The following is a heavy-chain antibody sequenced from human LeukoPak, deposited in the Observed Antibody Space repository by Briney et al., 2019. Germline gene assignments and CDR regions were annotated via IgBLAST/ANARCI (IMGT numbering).Heavy chain of an antibody. Sequence: SETLSLTCTVSGGSISSYYWSWIRQPAGKGLEWIGRIYISGSGSTNYNPSLKSRVTMSVDTSKNQFSLKLSSVTAADTAVYYCARDKRVAVAGTYIYYYYMDVWGNGTTVTIPS. D-gene: IGHD6-19*01. J-gene: IGHJ6*03. CDR3: ARDKRVAVAGTYIYYYYMDV. V-gene: IGHV4-4*07. CDR1: GGSISSYY. CDR2: IYISGSGST.